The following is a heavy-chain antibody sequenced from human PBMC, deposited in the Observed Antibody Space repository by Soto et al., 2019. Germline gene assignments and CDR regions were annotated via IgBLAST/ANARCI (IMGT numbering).Heavy chain of an antibody. D-gene: IGHD3-10*01. J-gene: IGHJ6*02. CDR3: ARVFGFGGMDV. V-gene: IGHV4-31*03. CDR2: IYYSGST. Sequence: QVQLQESGPGLVKPSQTLSLTCTVSGGSISSGGYYWSWIRQHPGKGLEWIGYIYYSGSTYYNPSLKRRVTISGYTAKKQFSLKLSSVTAADTAGYYCARVFGFGGMDVWGQGTTVTVSS. CDR1: GGSISSGGYY.